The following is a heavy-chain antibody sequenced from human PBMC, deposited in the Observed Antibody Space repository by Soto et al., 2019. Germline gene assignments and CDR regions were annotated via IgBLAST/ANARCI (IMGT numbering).Heavy chain of an antibody. Sequence: GGSLRLSCAASGFTFSSYAMSWVRQAPGKGLEWVSALSGSGGNTYYADSVKGRFTISRDNSKNTLYLQMNSLRAEDTAVYYCAKAGCSSTSCYAGTYFYYYMDVWGKGTTVTVSS. CDR2: LSGSGGNT. V-gene: IGHV3-23*01. CDR1: GFTFSSYA. J-gene: IGHJ6*03. D-gene: IGHD2-2*01. CDR3: AKAGCSSTSCYAGTYFYYYMDV.